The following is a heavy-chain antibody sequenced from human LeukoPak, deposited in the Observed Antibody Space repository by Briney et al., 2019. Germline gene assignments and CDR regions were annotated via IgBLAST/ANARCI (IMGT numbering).Heavy chain of an antibody. CDR1: GFIFSSYA. V-gene: IGHV3-64D*06. J-gene: IGHJ4*02. CDR2: ISSNGGST. CDR3: VKRLNNYFDY. Sequence: GGSLRLSCSASGFIFSSYAMHWVRQAPGKGLEFVSGISSNGGSTYYADSVKARFTMSRDNSKNALYLQMSSPRAEDTAVYYCVKRLNNYFDYWGQGTLVTVSS. D-gene: IGHD4/OR15-4a*01.